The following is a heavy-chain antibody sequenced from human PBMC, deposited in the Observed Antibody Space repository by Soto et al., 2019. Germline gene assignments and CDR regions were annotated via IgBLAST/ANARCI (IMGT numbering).Heavy chain of an antibody. CDR3: AREYVEMASIPQISRYYFDY. V-gene: IGHV1-46*01. J-gene: IGHJ4*02. Sequence: GASVKVSCKASGYPFTSYYIHCVRQAPGQGLEWMGIINPSGGATSYAQKFQGRVTITRDTSTSTVYMELSSLRSEDAAVYYCAREYVEMASIPQISRYYFDYWGQRTLVTVSS. CDR1: GYPFTSYY. CDR2: INPSGGAT. D-gene: IGHD2-21*01.